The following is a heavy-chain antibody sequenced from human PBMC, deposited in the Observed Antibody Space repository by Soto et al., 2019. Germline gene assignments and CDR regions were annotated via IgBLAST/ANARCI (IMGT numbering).Heavy chain of an antibody. CDR2: ISAGNGNT. Sequence: GASVKVSCKASGNTFTSYVIHWVRQAPGQRLAWMGWISAGNGNTKYSQKFQGRVTISRDTSASTAYMELSSLTSEDSAVYYCAREQFRSLAYWG. J-gene: IGHJ4*01. CDR1: GNTFTSYV. D-gene: IGHD1-26*01. V-gene: IGHV1-3*01. CDR3: AREQFRSLAY.